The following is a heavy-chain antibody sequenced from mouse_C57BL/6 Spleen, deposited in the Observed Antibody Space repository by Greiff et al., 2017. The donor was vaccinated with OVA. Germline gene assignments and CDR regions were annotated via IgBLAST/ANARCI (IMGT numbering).Heavy chain of an antibody. J-gene: IGHJ4*01. Sequence: VQLQQSGPELVKPGASVKISCKASGYTFTDYYMNWVKQSHGKSLEWIGDINPNNGGTSYNQKFKGKATLTVDKSSSTAYMELRSLTYEDSAVYYCAVTNGDGDDWGKGTTVTGAS. CDR2: INPNNGGT. D-gene: IGHD4-1*01. CDR1: GYTFTDYY. V-gene: IGHV1-26*01. CDR3: AVTNGDGDD.